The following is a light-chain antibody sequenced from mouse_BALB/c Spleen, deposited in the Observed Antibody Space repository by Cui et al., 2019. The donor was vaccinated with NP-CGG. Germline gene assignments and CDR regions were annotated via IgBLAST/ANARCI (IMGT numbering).Light chain of an antibody. CDR1: TGAVTSSNY. CDR2: GTN. Sequence: QAVVTQESALTTSPGETVTFTCRSSTGAVTSSNYANWVQEKPDHLFTGLIGGTNNRAPGVSARFSGSLIGDKAALTITGAQTEDEAIYFCALWYSNHWVFGGGTKLTVL. CDR3: ALWYSNHWV. J-gene: IGLJ1*01. V-gene: IGLV1*01.